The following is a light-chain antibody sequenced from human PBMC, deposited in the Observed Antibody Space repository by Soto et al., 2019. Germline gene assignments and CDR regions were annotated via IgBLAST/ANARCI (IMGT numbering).Light chain of an antibody. CDR1: QSVSNNY. J-gene: IGKJ1*01. V-gene: IGKV3-20*01. CDR2: GVS. CDR3: QQYGRSGT. Sequence: EIELTQSPGTLSLSPGERATLSCRASQSVSNNYLAWYQQKPGQAPRLLIYGVSNRATGIPDRFSGSGSGTDFTLTISRLEPEDFAVYYCQQYGRSGTFGQGTKVDIK.